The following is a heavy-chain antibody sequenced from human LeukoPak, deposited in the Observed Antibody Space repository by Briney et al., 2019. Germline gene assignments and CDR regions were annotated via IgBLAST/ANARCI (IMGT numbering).Heavy chain of an antibody. CDR2: TNPNSGGT. V-gene: IGHV1-2*04. Sequence: ASVKVSCKASGYTFTGYYMHWVRQAPGQGLEWMGWTNPNSGGTNYAQKFQGWVTMTRDTSISTAYMELSRLRSDDTAVYYCAREGSAVAGTFDYWGQGTLVTVSS. CDR3: AREGSAVAGTFDY. D-gene: IGHD6-19*01. J-gene: IGHJ4*02. CDR1: GYTFTGYY.